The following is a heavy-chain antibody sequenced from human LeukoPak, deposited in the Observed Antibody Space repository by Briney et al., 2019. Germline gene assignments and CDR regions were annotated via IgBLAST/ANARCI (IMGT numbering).Heavy chain of an antibody. D-gene: IGHD5-12*01. J-gene: IGHJ4*02. CDR2: IIPIFGTA. CDR3: ARDLEGGYSGYHY. V-gene: IGHV1-69*13. Sequence: SVRVSCKASGGTFSSYAISWVRQAPGQGLEWMGGIIPIFGTANYAQKFQGRVTITADESTSTAYMELSSLRSEDTAVYYCARDLEGGYSGYHYWGQGTLVTVSS. CDR1: GGTFSSYA.